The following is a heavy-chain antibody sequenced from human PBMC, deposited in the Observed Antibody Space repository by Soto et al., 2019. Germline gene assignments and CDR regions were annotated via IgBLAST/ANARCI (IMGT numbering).Heavy chain of an antibody. J-gene: IGHJ6*03. V-gene: IGHV4-39*01. CDR2: VFYGGNT. CDR3: GAFRAHYYYMDV. Sequence: SETLSLTCTVSDGSISSSNYYWDWLRQPPGKGLEWIGSVFYGGNTYYNPSLKSRISMSVDTSKNQFSLQMSSVTATDTAVYYCGAFRAHYYYMDVWGKGTTVTVSS. CDR1: DGSISSSNYY.